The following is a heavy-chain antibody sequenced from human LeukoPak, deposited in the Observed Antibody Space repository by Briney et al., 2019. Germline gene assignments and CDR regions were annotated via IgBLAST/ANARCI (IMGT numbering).Heavy chain of an antibody. CDR2: IYYSGST. J-gene: IGHJ4*02. V-gene: IGHV4-59*08. D-gene: IGHD2-2*01. CDR1: GGSISSYY. CDR3: ARQGYCSSTSCIDY. Sequence: SETLSLTCTVSGGSISSYYWSWIRQPPGKGLEWIGYIYYSGSTNYNPSLKSRVTVSVDTFKNQFSLKLSSVTAADTAVYCCARQGYCSSTSCIDYWGQGTLVTVSS.